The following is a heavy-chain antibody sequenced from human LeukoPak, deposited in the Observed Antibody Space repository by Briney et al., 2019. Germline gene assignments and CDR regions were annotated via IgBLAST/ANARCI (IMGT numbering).Heavy chain of an antibody. Sequence: SETLSLTCTVSGGSISSGDYYWSWIRQPPGKGLEWIGYIYYSGSTYYNPSLKSRVTISVDTSKNQFSLKLSSVTAADTAIYYCARNLNSGGLTPWGQGTLVTVSS. V-gene: IGHV4-30-4*01. CDR2: IYYSGST. D-gene: IGHD6-19*01. J-gene: IGHJ5*02. CDR1: GGSISSGDYY. CDR3: ARNLNSGGLTP.